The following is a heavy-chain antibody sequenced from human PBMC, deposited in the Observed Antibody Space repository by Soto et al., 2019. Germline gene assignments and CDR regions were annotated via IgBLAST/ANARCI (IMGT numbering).Heavy chain of an antibody. CDR3: ARDLCSGGSCYSNYYYYGMDV. Sequence: SQTLSLTCAISGDSVSGNSAAWNLIRQSPSRGLEWLGRTYYRSKWYNDYAVSVKSRITINPDTSKNQFSLQLNSATPEDTAVYYCARDLCSGGSCYSNYYYYGMDVWGQGTTVTVSS. V-gene: IGHV6-1*01. CDR1: GDSVSGNSAA. CDR2: TYYRSKWYN. J-gene: IGHJ6*02. D-gene: IGHD2-15*01.